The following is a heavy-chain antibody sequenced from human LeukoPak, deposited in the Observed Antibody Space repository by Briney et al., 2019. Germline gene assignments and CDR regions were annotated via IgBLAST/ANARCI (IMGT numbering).Heavy chain of an antibody. CDR2: INPNSGGT. Sequence: ASVKVSCKASGYTFTGYYMHWVRQAPGQGLEWMGWINPNSGGTNYAQKFQGRVTMTRDTSISTAYMELSRLRSDDTAVYYGARDRRSAIFGVVIIKNWFDPWGQGTLVTVSS. V-gene: IGHV1-2*02. CDR1: GYTFTGYY. CDR3: ARDRRSAIFGVVIIKNWFDP. J-gene: IGHJ5*02. D-gene: IGHD3-3*01.